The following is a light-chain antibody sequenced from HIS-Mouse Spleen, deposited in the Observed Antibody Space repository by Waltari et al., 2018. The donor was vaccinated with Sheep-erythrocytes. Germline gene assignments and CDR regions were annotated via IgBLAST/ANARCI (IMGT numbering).Light chain of an antibody. Sequence: QSALTQPRSVSGSPGQSVTISCTGTSSDVGGYNYVSWYQQQPGKAPKLMIYDVSKRTPGVPDRFSGSKSGNAASLTISGLQAEDEADYDCCSYAGSYNHVFATGTKVTVL. J-gene: IGLJ1*01. CDR3: CSYAGSYNHV. V-gene: IGLV2-11*01. CDR2: DVS. CDR1: SSDVGGYNY.